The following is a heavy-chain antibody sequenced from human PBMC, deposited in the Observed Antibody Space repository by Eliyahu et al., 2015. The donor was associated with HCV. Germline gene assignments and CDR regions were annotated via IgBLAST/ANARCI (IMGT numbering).Heavy chain of an antibody. CDR1: GYSFTSYW. Sequence: EVQLVQSGAEVKKPGESLKISCKGSGYSFTSYWIGWVRQMPGKGLEWMGIIYPGDSDTRYSPSFQGQVTISADKSISTAYLQWSSLKASDTAMYYCARQTMVGVRETLLGGAEYFQHWGQGTLVTVSS. CDR2: IYPGDSDT. D-gene: IGHD3-10*01. CDR3: ARQTMVGVRETLLGGAEYFQH. J-gene: IGHJ1*01. V-gene: IGHV5-51*01.